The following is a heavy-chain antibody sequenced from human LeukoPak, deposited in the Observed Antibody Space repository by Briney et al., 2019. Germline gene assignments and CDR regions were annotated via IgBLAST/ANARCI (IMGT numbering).Heavy chain of an antibody. V-gene: IGHV4-61*02. CDR2: IYTSGST. J-gene: IGHJ4*02. D-gene: IGHD5-18*01. CDR3: ARERTDTSMDY. Sequence: SQTLSLTCTVSGGSISSGSYYWTWIRQPAGKGLEWIGRIYTSGSTNHNPSLKSRVTISLDTSKNQFSLKLISVSAADTAVYFCARERTDTSMDYWGQGTLVTVSS. CDR1: GGSISSGSYY.